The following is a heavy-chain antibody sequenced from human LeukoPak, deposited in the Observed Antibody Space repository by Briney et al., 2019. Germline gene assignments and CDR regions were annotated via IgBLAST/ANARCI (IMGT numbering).Heavy chain of an antibody. Sequence: GGSLRLSCAASGFTFSSYSMNWVRQAPGKGLEWVSSISSSSSYIYYADSVKGRFTNSRDNAKNSLYLQMNSLRAEDTAVYYCARPSVSQDYFDYWGQGTLVTVSS. V-gene: IGHV3-21*01. CDR3: ARPSVSQDYFDY. J-gene: IGHJ4*02. CDR1: GFTFSSYS. CDR2: ISSSSSYI.